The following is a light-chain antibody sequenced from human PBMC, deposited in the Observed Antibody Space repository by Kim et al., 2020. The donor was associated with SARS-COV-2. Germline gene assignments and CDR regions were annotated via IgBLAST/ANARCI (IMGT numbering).Light chain of an antibody. Sequence: EIVLTQSPVTLSLSPGERATLSCRASQSVSSYLAWYQQKPGQAPRLLIYDASNRATGIPPRFSGSGSGTDFTLTISSLEPEDFAVYYCQQRSNWPPLTFGGGTKVDIK. J-gene: IGKJ4*01. CDR1: QSVSSY. V-gene: IGKV3-11*01. CDR2: DAS. CDR3: QQRSNWPPLT.